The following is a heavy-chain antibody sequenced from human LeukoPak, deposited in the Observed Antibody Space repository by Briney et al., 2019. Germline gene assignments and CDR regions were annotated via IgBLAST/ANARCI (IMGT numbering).Heavy chain of an antibody. D-gene: IGHD3-10*01. Sequence: SETLSLTCSVSGGSISSYYWSWIRQPAGKGLEWIGRIYTSGSTNYNPSLKSRVTMSVDTSKNQFSLKLSSVTAADTAVYYCARGNVLLWFGELLYYLDYWGQGTLVTVSS. J-gene: IGHJ4*02. CDR1: GGSISSYY. CDR2: IYTSGST. V-gene: IGHV4-4*07. CDR3: ARGNVLLWFGELLYYLDY.